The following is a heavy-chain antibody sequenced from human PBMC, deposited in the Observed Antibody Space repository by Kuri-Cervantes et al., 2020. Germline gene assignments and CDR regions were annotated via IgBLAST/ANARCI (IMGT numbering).Heavy chain of an antibody. CDR2: IYHSGST. V-gene: IGHV4-4*02. CDR1: GGSISSSNW. D-gene: IGHD3-10*01. Sequence: SETLSLTCAVSGGSISSSNWWSWVRQPPGKGLEWIGEIYHSGSTNYNPSLKSRVTISLDTSKNQFSLKLSSVTAADTAVYYCARARMVRGVIVYYYGMDVWGQGTTVTVSS. CDR3: ARARMVRGVIVYYYGMDV. J-gene: IGHJ6*02.